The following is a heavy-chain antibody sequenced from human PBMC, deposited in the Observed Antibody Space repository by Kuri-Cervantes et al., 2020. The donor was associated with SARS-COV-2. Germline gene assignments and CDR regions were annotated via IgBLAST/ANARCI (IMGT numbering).Heavy chain of an antibody. CDR2: IKKDGGEI. V-gene: IGHV3-7*01. Sequence: GESLKISCAASGFTFSSYSMNWVRQAPGKGLEWVANIKKDGGEIYYVGSVKGRFIISRDNAKNSFDLQMNDLGVEDTAMYYCVRQRAGGDPIDAFDFWGQGTMVTVSS. D-gene: IGHD2-21*01. J-gene: IGHJ3*01. CDR1: GFTFSSYS. CDR3: VRQRAGGDPIDAFDF.